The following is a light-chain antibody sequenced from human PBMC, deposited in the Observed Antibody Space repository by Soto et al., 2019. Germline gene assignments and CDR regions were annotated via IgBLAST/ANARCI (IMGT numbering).Light chain of an antibody. V-gene: IGKV1-39*01. J-gene: IGKJ2*01. CDR1: QSITNY. Sequence: DIQMTQSPSSLSASVGDRVTITCRASQSITNYLNWYQQKPGKAPKLLMYAISTLQSGVPSRFVGSVSGTEFTLTISSLQPDDFATYYCQQSYSTPYTFGQGTKVDI. CDR2: AIS. CDR3: QQSYSTPYT.